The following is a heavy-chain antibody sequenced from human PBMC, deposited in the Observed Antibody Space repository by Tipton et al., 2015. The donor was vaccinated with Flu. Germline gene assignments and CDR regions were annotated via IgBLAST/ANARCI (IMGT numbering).Heavy chain of an antibody. D-gene: IGHD2-15*01. CDR3: ARACGSGGNRWFDP. J-gene: IGHJ5*02. CDR1: GGSIRSSTYY. V-gene: IGHV4-39*07. CDR2: IFHSGSA. Sequence: TLSLTCTVSGGSIRSSTYYWAWIRQPPGKGLEYIGNIFHSGSAYYNPSLKSRITISVDTSKDQFSLNLSSVTAADTAVYYCARACGSGGNRWFDPWGQGALVTVSS.